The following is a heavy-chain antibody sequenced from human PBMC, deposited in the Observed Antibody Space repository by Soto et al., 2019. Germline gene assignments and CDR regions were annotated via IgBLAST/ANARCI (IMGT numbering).Heavy chain of an antibody. V-gene: IGHV1-2*02. CDR1: GYRFTGYG. Sequence: ASVKVSCKASGYRFTGYGLHWVRQAPGQGLQWMGWINPKSGATDYAQKFQGRVTMTRDTSISTAYMELSRLRSDDTAVYYCAGRIAAVGYAFDIWGQGTMVTVSS. D-gene: IGHD6-13*01. J-gene: IGHJ3*02. CDR2: INPKSGAT. CDR3: AGRIAAVGYAFDI.